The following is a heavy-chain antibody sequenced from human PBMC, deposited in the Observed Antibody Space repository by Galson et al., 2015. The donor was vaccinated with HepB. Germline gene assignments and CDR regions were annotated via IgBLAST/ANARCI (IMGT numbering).Heavy chain of an antibody. J-gene: IGHJ6*02. CDR2: IYYSGST. CDR3: ARASGVMYAYYYYYYGMDV. CDR1: GGSISSYY. V-gene: IGHV4-59*01. D-gene: IGHD2-8*02. Sequence: SETLSLTCTVSGGSISSYYWSWIRQPPGKGLEWIGYIYYSGSTNYNPSLKSRVTISVDTSKNQFSLKLSSVTAADTAVYYCARASGVMYAYYYYYYGMDVWGQGTTVTVSS.